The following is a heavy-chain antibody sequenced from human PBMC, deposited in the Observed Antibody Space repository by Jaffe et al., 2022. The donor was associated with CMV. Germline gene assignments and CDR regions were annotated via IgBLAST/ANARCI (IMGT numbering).Heavy chain of an antibody. CDR3: AKASYYDSSGHIDY. CDR1: GFTFSSYG. Sequence: QVQLVESGGGVVQPGRSLRLSCAASGFTFSSYGMHWVRQAPGKGLEWVAVISYDGSNKYYADSVKGRFTISRDNSKNTLYLQMNSLRAEDTAVYYCAKASYYDSSGHIDYWGQGTLVTVSS. V-gene: IGHV3-30*18. CDR2: ISYDGSNK. J-gene: IGHJ4*02. D-gene: IGHD3-22*01.